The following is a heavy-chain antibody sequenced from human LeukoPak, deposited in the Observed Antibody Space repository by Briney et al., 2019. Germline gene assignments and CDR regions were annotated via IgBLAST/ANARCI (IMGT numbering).Heavy chain of an antibody. V-gene: IGHV1-3*01. Sequence: ASVKVSCKASGYTFTSYAMHWVRQAPGQGLEWMGWINAGNGNTKYSQKFQGRVTITRDTSASTAYMELSSLRSEDTAVYYCARPRVVTAIFDYWGQGTLVTVSS. J-gene: IGHJ4*02. CDR2: INAGNGNT. CDR1: GYTFTSYA. D-gene: IGHD2-21*02. CDR3: ARPRVVTAIFDY.